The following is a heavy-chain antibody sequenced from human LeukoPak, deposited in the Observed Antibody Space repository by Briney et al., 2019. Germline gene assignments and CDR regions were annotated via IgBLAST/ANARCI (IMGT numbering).Heavy chain of an antibody. CDR3: ARAPNVEMITFGGVIVPSFYFDY. V-gene: IGHV3-30-3*01. J-gene: IGHJ4*02. CDR2: ISYDGSNK. D-gene: IGHD3-16*02. CDR1: GFTFSSYA. Sequence: GGSLRLSCAASGFTFSSYAMHWVRQAPGKGLEWVALISYDGSNKYYADSVKGRFTISRDNSKNTLYVQMNSLRVEDTAVYYCARAPNVEMITFGGVIVPSFYFDYWGQGTLVTVSS.